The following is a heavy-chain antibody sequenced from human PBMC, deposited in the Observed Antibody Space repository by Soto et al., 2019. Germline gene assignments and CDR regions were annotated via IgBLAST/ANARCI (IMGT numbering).Heavy chain of an antibody. V-gene: IGHV1-58*01. CDR1: GFTFTSSA. J-gene: IGHJ6*02. CDR3: AAEMTVTPSGGV. CDR2: IVVGSGNT. D-gene: IGHD4-4*01. Sequence: ASVKVSRKASGFTFTSSAVQWVRQARGQRLEWIGWIVVGSGNTNYVQKFQERVTITRDMSTSTAYMELSSLRSEDTAVYYCAAEMTVTPSGGVWGQGTTVTVSS.